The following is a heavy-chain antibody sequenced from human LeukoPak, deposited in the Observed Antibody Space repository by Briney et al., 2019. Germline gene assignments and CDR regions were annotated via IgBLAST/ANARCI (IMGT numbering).Heavy chain of an antibody. J-gene: IGHJ4*02. Sequence: ASVKVSCKASGYIFTSYDINWVRQATGQGLEWMGWMNPNSGNTGYAQKFQGRVTMTRNTSISTAYMELSSLRSEDTAVYYCAKGQIAAAGPLDYWGQGTLVTVSS. CDR1: GYIFTSYD. V-gene: IGHV1-8*01. CDR3: AKGQIAAAGPLDY. D-gene: IGHD6-13*01. CDR2: MNPNSGNT.